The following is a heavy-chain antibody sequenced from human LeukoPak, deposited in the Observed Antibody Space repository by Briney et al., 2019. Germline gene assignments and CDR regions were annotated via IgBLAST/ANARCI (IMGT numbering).Heavy chain of an antibody. CDR3: AREYSSGWYALDP. CDR2: IYTSGST. Sequence: SETLSLTCTVSGGSISSGSYYWSWIRQPAGKGLEWIGRIYTSGSTNYNPSLKSRVIISVDTSKNQFSLKLSSVTAADTAVYYCAREYSSGWYALDPWGQGTLVTVSS. V-gene: IGHV4-61*02. CDR1: GGSISSGSYY. J-gene: IGHJ5*02. D-gene: IGHD6-19*01.